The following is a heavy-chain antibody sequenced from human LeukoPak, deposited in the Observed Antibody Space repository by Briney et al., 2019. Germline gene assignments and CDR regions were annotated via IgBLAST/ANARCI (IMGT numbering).Heavy chain of an antibody. Sequence: LPGGFLRLSCVASGFTFSTYWMHWVRQAPGKGLVWVARIKNDGTITSYVDSVKGRLTISRDNAKNTLYLQMNSLRVEDTAVYFCARGDYTDVWGKGTAVTVSS. CDR2: IKNDGTIT. V-gene: IGHV3-74*01. J-gene: IGHJ6*03. CDR3: ARGDYTDV. CDR1: GFTFSTYW.